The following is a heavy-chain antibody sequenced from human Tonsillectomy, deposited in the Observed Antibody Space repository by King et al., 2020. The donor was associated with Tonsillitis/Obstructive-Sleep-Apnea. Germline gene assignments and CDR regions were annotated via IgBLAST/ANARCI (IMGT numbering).Heavy chain of an antibody. CDR3: VRDMVLEAGGDAFDI. Sequence: VQLQESGPGLVKPSETLSLTCTVSGGSISSYYWNWIRQPPGKGLEWIGYIYYSGSTNYNSSLKSRVTISVDTSKNQFSLKLSSVTAADPAVYYCVRDMVLEAGGDAFDIWGQGTMVPVSS. CDR1: GGSISSYY. J-gene: IGHJ3*02. V-gene: IGHV4-59*01. CDR2: IYYSGST. D-gene: IGHD2-8*01.